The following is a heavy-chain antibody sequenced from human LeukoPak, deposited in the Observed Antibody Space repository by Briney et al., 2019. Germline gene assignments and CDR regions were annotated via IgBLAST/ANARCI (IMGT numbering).Heavy chain of an antibody. J-gene: IGHJ4*02. CDR2: IYYTGST. D-gene: IGHD3-22*01. V-gene: IGHV4-39*07. CDR3: ARAAYYYDSSDY. CDR1: RGSISSSSYY. Sequence: SETLSLTCTVSRGSISSSSYYWSWVRQPPGKGLEWIASIYYTGSTYYNPSLKSRVTISVDTSKNQFSLKLSSVTAADTAVYYCARAAYYYDSSDYWGQGTLVTVSS.